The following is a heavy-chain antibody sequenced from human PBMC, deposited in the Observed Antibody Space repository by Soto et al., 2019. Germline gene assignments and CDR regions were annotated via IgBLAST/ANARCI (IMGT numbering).Heavy chain of an antibody. Sequence: ETLSLTCAVSGGTFSGYYWSWIGQPPGKGLEWISEINHSGSTKDNASLKSRVTISVDEYKKHLPLKLSTVTAADTDVYYCGRGRSWYEYYFDFWGQGTLVTVSS. J-gene: IGHJ4*02. CDR2: INHSGST. CDR3: GRGRSWYEYYFDF. D-gene: IGHD6-13*01. CDR1: GGTFSGYY. V-gene: IGHV4-34*01.